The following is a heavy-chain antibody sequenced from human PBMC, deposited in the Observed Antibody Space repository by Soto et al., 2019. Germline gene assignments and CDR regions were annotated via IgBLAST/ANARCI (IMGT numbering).Heavy chain of an antibody. CDR2: ISGSGGST. Sequence: EVQLLESGGGLVQPGGSLRLSCAASGFTFSNYAMNWVRQAPGKGLEWVSVISGSGGSTYYADSVKGRFTISRDNSKNTLYLQMNSLRAEDTAVYYCARRSGSWYFDYWGQGTLVTVSS. J-gene: IGHJ4*02. CDR3: ARRSGSWYFDY. V-gene: IGHV3-23*01. D-gene: IGHD6-13*01. CDR1: GFTFSNYA.